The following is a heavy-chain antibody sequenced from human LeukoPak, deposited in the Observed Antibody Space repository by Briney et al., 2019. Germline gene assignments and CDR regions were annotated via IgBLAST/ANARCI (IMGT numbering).Heavy chain of an antibody. CDR1: GFAFSSYA. D-gene: IGHD4/OR15-4a*01. CDR2: ISYDGNNK. Sequence: GGSLRLSCAASGFAFSSYALHWVRQAPGQGLQWVASISYDGNNKYYADSVRGRFTISRDSAKNTLYLQMNSLRAEDTAVYYCAKEVRSGYYFDSWGQGTLVTVSS. CDR3: AKEVRSGYYFDS. J-gene: IGHJ4*02. V-gene: IGHV3-30-3*01.